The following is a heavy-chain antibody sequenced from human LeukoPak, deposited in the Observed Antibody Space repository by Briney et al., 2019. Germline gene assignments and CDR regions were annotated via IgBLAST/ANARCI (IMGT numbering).Heavy chain of an antibody. D-gene: IGHD3-10*01. Sequence: SETLSLTCTVPGASISSSSSYWGWIRQPPGKGLEWIGTIYYSGSTYYYPSLESRVTISVDTSQNQFSLKLNSVTAADAAVYYCARHTYGLGFDYWGQGTLVTVSS. V-gene: IGHV4-39*01. CDR3: ARHTYGLGFDY. J-gene: IGHJ4*02. CDR2: IYYSGST. CDR1: GASISSSSSY.